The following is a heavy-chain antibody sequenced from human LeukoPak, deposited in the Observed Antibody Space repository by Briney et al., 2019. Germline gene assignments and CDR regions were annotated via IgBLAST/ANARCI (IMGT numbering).Heavy chain of an antibody. CDR2: ISTGGNYK. V-gene: IGHV3-21*01. J-gene: IGHJ4*02. Sequence: PGGSLRLSCAASGFTFSSYNMIWVRQAPGQGLEWVSFISTGGNYKYYADSVKGRLTISRDNAKNSLYLQMNSLRAEDTAVYYCARTLPYIDYWGQGTLVTVSS. CDR3: ARTLPYIDY. CDR1: GFTFSSYN.